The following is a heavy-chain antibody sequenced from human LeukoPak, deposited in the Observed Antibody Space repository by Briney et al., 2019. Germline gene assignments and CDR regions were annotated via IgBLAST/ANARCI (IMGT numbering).Heavy chain of an antibody. V-gene: IGHV4-4*07. CDR1: GGSISSYY. CDR3: ARVGQKGPTYYYYYYMDV. CDR2: IYTSGST. Sequence: SETLSLTCTVSGGSISSYYWSWIRQPAGKGLEWIGRIYTSGSTNYNPSLKSRVTMSVDTSKNQFSLKLSSVTAADTAVYYCARVGQKGPTYYYYYYMDVWGKGTTVTVSS. J-gene: IGHJ6*03.